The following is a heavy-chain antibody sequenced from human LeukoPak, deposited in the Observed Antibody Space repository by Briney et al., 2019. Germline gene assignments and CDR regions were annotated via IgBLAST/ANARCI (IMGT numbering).Heavy chain of an antibody. CDR1: GFTFSIYW. CDR3: ARAPNGELDY. D-gene: IGHD4-17*01. CDR2: INYDGSTT. V-gene: IGHV3-74*01. Sequence: GGSLRLPCAASGFTFSIYWMHWVRQAPGKGLVWVSRINYDGSTTIYADSVKGRFTISRDNAKNALYLQMNSLRADDTAVYYCARAPNGELDYWGQGTLVTVSS. J-gene: IGHJ4*02.